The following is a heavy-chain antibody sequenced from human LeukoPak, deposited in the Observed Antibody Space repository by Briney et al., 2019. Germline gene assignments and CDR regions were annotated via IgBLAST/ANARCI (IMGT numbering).Heavy chain of an antibody. CDR2: IWADGTNQ. CDR3: AKDAQRGFDYSNSLEY. J-gene: IGHJ4*02. CDR1: KFTFSHYG. Sequence: SGGSLRLSCAASKFTFSHYGMHWVRQAPGKGLEWVAVIWADGTNQYYADSVKGRFTISRDNSNKMVYLQMNSLRADDTGVYYCAKDAQRGFDYSNSLEYWGQGALVIVSS. V-gene: IGHV3-33*06. D-gene: IGHD4-11*01.